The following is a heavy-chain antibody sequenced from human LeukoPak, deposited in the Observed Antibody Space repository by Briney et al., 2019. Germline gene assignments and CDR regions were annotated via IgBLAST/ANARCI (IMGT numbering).Heavy chain of an antibody. CDR3: ARSDSSGWFDY. CDR2: ISYDGSNK. D-gene: IGHD6-19*01. CDR1: GFTFSSYA. Sequence: GGSLRLSCAASGFTFSSYAMHWVRQAPGKGLEWVAVISYDGSNKYYADSVKGRFTISRDNSKNTLYLQMSSLRAEDTAVYYCARSDSSGWFDYWGQGTLVTVSS. V-gene: IGHV3-30-3*01. J-gene: IGHJ4*02.